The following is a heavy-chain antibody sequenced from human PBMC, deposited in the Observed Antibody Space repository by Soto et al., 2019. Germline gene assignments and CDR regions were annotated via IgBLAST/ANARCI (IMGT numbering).Heavy chain of an antibody. J-gene: IGHJ4*02. D-gene: IGHD4-17*01. V-gene: IGHV4-34*01. CDR3: ARAYDHGDYDDY. CDR1: GGSFSGYY. CDR2: INHSGST. Sequence: PSETLSLTCAVYGGSFSGYYWSWIRQPPGKGLEWIGEINHSGSTNYNPSLKSRVTISVDTSKNQFSLKLSSVTAADTAVYYCARAYDHGDYDDYWGQGTLVTVSS.